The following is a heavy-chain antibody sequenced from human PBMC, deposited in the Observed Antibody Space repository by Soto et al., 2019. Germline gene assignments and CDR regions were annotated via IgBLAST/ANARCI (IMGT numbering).Heavy chain of an antibody. V-gene: IGHV1-18*01. CDR3: AGGVARGYALAEYFQH. D-gene: IGHD5-12*01. CDR1: GYTFTSYG. Sequence: QVQLVQSGAEVKKPGASVKVSCKASGYTFTSYGISWVRQAPGQGLEWMGWISAYNGNTNYAQKLQGRVTMTTDTSTSTAYMEPRSLSSDDTAVYYCAGGVARGYALAEYFQHWGQGTLVTVSS. J-gene: IGHJ1*01. CDR2: ISAYNGNT.